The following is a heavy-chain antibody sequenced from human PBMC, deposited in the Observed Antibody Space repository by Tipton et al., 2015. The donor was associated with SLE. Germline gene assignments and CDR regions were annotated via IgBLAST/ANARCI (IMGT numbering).Heavy chain of an antibody. J-gene: IGHJ5*02. D-gene: IGHD3-9*01. CDR2: IYYSGSP. V-gene: IGHV4-59*01. CDR1: GGSISSDS. Sequence: LRLSCTVSGGSISSDSWNWIRQPPGKGLEWIGYIYYSGSPNYNPSLKSRLTIPVDMSKNQISLKLSSVTAADTAVYYCARGVYDFLTGPKRFDPWGQGTLVTVSS. CDR3: ARGVYDFLTGPKRFDP.